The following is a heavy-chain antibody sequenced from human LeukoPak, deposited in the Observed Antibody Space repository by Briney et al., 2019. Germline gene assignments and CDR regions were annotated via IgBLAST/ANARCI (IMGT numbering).Heavy chain of an antibody. CDR3: ARDSRNGRLPNY. Sequence: GASVKVSFKASGYTFTSYVFSWLRQPPGQGLEWMGWINAYNGNTNYAQKLQGRVTMTTDTSTSTAYMELRSLRSDDADVYYCARDSRNGRLPNYWGQGTLVTVSS. J-gene: IGHJ4*02. CDR1: GYTFTSYV. CDR2: INAYNGNT. V-gene: IGHV1-18*04. D-gene: IGHD1-1*01.